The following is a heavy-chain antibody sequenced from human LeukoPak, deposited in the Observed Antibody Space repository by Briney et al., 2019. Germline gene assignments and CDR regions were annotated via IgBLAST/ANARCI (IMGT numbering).Heavy chain of an antibody. Sequence: PGGSLRLSCAASGFTFSSYAMSWVRQAPGKGLEWVSTISGRGGSTYYADSVKGRFTISRDNSKNTLYLQMNSLRAEDTAVYYCLTYSSSWGDTIFDYWGQGTLVTVSS. V-gene: IGHV3-23*01. D-gene: IGHD6-13*01. CDR2: ISGRGGST. CDR1: GFTFSSYA. J-gene: IGHJ4*02. CDR3: LTYSSSWGDTIFDY.